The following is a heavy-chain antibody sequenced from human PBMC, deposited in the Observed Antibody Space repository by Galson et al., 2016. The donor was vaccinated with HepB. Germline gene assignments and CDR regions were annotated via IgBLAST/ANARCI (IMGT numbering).Heavy chain of an antibody. V-gene: IGHV6-1*01. CDR2: TFYRSNWQN. D-gene: IGHD7-27*01. CDR1: GDSVSNNNAG. CDR3: ARSYLLGRGFGW. Sequence: CAISGDSVSNNNAGWYWIRQSPSRGLECLGRTFYRSNWQNDYAESVRSRITIDADTSRNQFSLHLNSVTPEGTGVYYCARSYLLGRGFGWWGQGTLVTVSS. J-gene: IGHJ4*02.